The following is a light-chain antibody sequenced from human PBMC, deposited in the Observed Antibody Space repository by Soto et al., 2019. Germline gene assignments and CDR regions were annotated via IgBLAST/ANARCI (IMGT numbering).Light chain of an antibody. J-gene: IGLJ2*01. CDR2: LNSDGSH. V-gene: IGLV4-69*01. CDR1: SGHSRYA. CDR3: QTWDTGIRV. Sequence: QSVLTQSPSASASLGASVKLTCTLTSGHSRYAIAWHQQQPEKGPRYLMKLNSDGSHSKGDGIPDRFSGSSSGAERYLTISSLQSEDEADYYCQTWDTGIRVFGGGTKVTVL.